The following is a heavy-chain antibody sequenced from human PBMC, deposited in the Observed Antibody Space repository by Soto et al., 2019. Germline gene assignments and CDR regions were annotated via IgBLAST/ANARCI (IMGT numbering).Heavy chain of an antibody. D-gene: IGHD6-13*01. Sequence: EVQLLESGGGLVQPGGSLRLSCAASGFTFSSYAMSWVRQAPGKGLEWVSAISGSGGSTYYADSVTGRFTISRDNSKNTLYLQMNSLRAEDTAVYYCAKDRGGDSSWYVEWYFDLWGRGTLVTVSS. J-gene: IGHJ2*01. V-gene: IGHV3-23*01. CDR3: AKDRGGDSSWYVEWYFDL. CDR1: GFTFSSYA. CDR2: ISGSGGST.